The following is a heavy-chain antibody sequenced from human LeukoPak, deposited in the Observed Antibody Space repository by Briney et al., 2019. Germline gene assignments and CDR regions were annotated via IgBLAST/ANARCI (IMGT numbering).Heavy chain of an antibody. Sequence: VGSLRLSCAPSGFSFNSYWMSWVRQAPGKGLEGVANIKQDGSEKYYVDSVKGRFTISRDNAKNSLYLQMNSLRAEDTAVYYCASWITIFGPHNWFDPWGQGTLVTVSS. V-gene: IGHV3-7*01. CDR2: IKQDGSEK. CDR1: GFSFNSYW. CDR3: ASWITIFGPHNWFDP. D-gene: IGHD3-3*01. J-gene: IGHJ5*02.